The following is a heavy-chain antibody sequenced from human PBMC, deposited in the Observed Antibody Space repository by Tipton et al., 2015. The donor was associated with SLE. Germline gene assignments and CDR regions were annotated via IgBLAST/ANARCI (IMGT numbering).Heavy chain of an antibody. Sequence: VQSGAEVKKPGESLKISCKGSKYSFSNHWIGWVRQMPEKGLEWMGIIYPDDSETRYNPSFQGQVTISADKSITTAYLQWTSLKASDTAMYYCARGGGSKGPGEDWGQGTLVTVSS. D-gene: IGHD7-27*01. V-gene: IGHV5-51*03. CDR2: IYPDDSET. CDR3: ARGGGSKGPGED. J-gene: IGHJ1*01. CDR1: KYSFSNHW.